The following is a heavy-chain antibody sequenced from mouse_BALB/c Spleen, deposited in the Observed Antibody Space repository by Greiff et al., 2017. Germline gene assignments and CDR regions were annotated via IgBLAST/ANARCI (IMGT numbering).Heavy chain of an antibody. CDR1: GYTFTSYY. D-gene: IGHD1-1*02. CDR3: ERETIAMDY. CDR2: IYPGNVNT. J-gene: IGHJ4*01. V-gene: IGHV1S56*01. Sequence: QVQLQQSGPELVKPGASVRISCKASGYTFTSYYIHWVKQRPGQGLEWIGWIYPGNVNTKYNEKFKGKATLTADKSSSTAYMQLSSLTSEDSAVYCSERETIAMDYWGQGTSVTVSS.